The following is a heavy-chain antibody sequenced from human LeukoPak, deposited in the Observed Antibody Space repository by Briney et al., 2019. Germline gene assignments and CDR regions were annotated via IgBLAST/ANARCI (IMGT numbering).Heavy chain of an antibody. CDR2: ISYDGSNK. D-gene: IGHD2/OR15-2a*01. J-gene: IGHJ3*02. CDR3: ARDSIDVRAFDI. Sequence: GGSLRLSCAASGCTFSSYAMHWVRQAPGKGLEWVAVISYDGSNKYYADSVKGRFTISRDNSKNTLYLQMNSLRAEDTAVYYCARDSIDVRAFDIWGQGTMVTVSS. V-gene: IGHV3-30-3*01. CDR1: GCTFSSYA.